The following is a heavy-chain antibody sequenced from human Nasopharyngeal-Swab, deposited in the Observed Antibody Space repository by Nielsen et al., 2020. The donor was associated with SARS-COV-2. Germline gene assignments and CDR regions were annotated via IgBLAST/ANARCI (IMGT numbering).Heavy chain of an antibody. J-gene: IGHJ6*02. CDR1: GFTFSSYG. D-gene: IGHD6-13*01. CDR3: AREEQQTDYYYYGMDV. V-gene: IGHV3-30*03. Sequence: GESLKISCAASGFTFSSYGMHWVRQAPGKGLEWVAVISYDGSNKYYADSVKGRFTISRDNSKNTLYLQMNSLRAEDTAVYYCAREEQQTDYYYYGMDVWGQGTTVTVSS. CDR2: ISYDGSNK.